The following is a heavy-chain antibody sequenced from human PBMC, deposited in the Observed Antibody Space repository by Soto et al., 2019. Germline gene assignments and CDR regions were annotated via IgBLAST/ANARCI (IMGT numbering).Heavy chain of an antibody. Sequence: GGSLRLSCAASGFTVCSNYMSWVRQAPGKGLEWVSVIYSGGSTYYADSVKGRFTISRDNSKNTLYLQMNSLRAEDTAVYYCARDVPYYYDSSGYYTYYYYGMDVWGQGTTVTVSS. CDR1: GFTVCSNY. J-gene: IGHJ6*02. D-gene: IGHD3-22*01. CDR2: IYSGGST. V-gene: IGHV3-66*01. CDR3: ARDVPYYYDSSGYYTYYYYGMDV.